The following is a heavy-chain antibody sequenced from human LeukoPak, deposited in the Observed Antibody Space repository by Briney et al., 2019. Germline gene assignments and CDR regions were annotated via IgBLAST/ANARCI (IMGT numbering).Heavy chain of an antibody. Sequence: SETLSLTCTVSGGSISSYYWSWIRQPPGKGLEWIGYIYYSGSTNYNPSLKSRVTISVDTSKNQFSLKLSSVTAADTAVYYCARGKEAITMVRGVKPGYYFDYWGQGTLVTVSS. CDR1: GGSISSYY. D-gene: IGHD3-10*01. CDR3: ARGKEAITMVRGVKPGYYFDY. J-gene: IGHJ4*02. CDR2: IYYSGST. V-gene: IGHV4-59*01.